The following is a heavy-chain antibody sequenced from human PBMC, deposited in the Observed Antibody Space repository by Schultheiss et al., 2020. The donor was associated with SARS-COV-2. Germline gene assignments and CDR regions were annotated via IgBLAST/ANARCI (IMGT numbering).Heavy chain of an antibody. CDR3: ARVGYCSSTSCSNAFDI. D-gene: IGHD2-2*01. Sequence: SETLSLTCTVSGGSISSGYYWGWIRQPPGKGLEWIGDINHSGSTNYNPSLKSRVTISVDTSKNQFSLKLSSVTAADTAVYYCARVGYCSSTSCSNAFDIWGQGTMVTVSS. J-gene: IGHJ3*02. V-gene: IGHV4-38-2*02. CDR2: INHSGST. CDR1: GGSISSGYY.